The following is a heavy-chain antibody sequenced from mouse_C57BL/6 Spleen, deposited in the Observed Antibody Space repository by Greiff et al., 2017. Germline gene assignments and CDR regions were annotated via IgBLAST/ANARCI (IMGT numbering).Heavy chain of an antibody. V-gene: IGHV5-17*01. CDR1: GFTFSDYG. Sequence: DVHLVESGGGLVKPGGSLKLSCAASGFTFSDYGMHWVRQAPEKGLEWVAYISRGSSTIYYAGTVKGRFTISRDNAKNTLFLQMTSLRSEDTAMYYCARRRDYAMDDWGQGTSVTVSS. CDR3: ARRRDYAMDD. CDR2: ISRGSSTI. J-gene: IGHJ4*01.